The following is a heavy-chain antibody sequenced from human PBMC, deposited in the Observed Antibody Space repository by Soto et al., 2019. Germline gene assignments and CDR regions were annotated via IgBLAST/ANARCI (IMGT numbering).Heavy chain of an antibody. CDR2: INPNSGGT. J-gene: IGHJ5*02. D-gene: IGHD2-21*01. CDR3: ARDLVVLGAPGGWFDP. V-gene: IGHV1-2*04. CDR1: GYTFTCYY. Sequence: ASVKVSCKASGYTFTCYYMHWVRQAPGQGLEWMGWINPNSGGTNYAQKFQGWVTMTRDTSISTAYMELSRLRSDDTAVYYCARDLVVLGAPGGWFDPWGQGTLVTSP.